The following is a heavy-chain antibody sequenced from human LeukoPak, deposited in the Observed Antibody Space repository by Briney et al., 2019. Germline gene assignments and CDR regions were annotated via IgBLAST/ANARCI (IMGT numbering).Heavy chain of an antibody. V-gene: IGHV3-30*18. D-gene: IGHD5-24*01. CDR3: AKDIQLST. Sequence: GGSLRLSCAASEFTFSDYGMHWVRQAPGKGLEWVTVISYDGSNTYYADSVKGRFTISRDSSKNTLSLQMNSLRVEDTAMYFCAKDIQLSTWGLGTMVTVSS. CDR2: ISYDGSNT. CDR1: EFTFSDYG. J-gene: IGHJ3*01.